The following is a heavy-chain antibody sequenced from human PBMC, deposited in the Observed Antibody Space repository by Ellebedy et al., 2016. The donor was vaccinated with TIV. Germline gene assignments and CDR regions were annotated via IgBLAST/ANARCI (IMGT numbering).Heavy chain of an antibody. D-gene: IGHD3-10*01. CDR2: INHRGST. Sequence: MPSETLSLTCAVYGGSFSGYYWTWIRQPPGKGLEWIGEINHRGSTNYNPSLKSRVTISVDTSKNQFSLKESSVTAADTAVYYCARGPLTYYYDSGTRNPNPHNWFDPWGQGTLVTVSS. CDR3: ARGPLTYYYDSGTRNPNPHNWFDP. V-gene: IGHV4-34*01. J-gene: IGHJ5*02. CDR1: GGSFSGYY.